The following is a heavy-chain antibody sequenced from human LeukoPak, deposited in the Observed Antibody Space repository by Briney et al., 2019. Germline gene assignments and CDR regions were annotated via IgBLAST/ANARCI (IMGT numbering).Heavy chain of an antibody. CDR3: AREYYYDSSGIRGAFDI. D-gene: IGHD3-22*01. CDR2: ISAYNGNT. V-gene: IGHV1-18*01. J-gene: IGHJ3*02. CDR1: GYTFTSYG. Sequence: GASVKVSCKASGYTFTSYGISWVRQAPGQGLEWMGWISAYNGNTNYAQKLQGRVTMTTDTSTSTAYMELRSLRSDDTAVYYCAREYYYDSSGIRGAFDIWGQGTMVTVSS.